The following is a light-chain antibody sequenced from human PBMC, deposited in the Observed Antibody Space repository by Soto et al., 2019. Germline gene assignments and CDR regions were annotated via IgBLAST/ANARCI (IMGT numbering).Light chain of an antibody. CDR2: AVT. CDR1: SSDNY. V-gene: IGLV2-14*01. CDR3: SSYTSSTIVV. J-gene: IGLJ2*01. Sequence: QSVLTQPASVSGSPGQSITISCSGISSDNYVSWYQQHPGTAPKLMIYAVTSRPSGVSNRCSGSKSGNTASLTISGLQAEDEADYYCSSYTSSTIVVFGGGTKVTVL.